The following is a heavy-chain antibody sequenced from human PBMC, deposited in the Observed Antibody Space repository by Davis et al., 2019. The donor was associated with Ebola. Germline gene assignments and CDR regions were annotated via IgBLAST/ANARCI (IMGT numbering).Heavy chain of an antibody. J-gene: IGHJ4*02. D-gene: IGHD3-3*01. V-gene: IGHV3-30*02. Sequence: GGSLRLSCAASGFTFSSYGIHWVRQAPGKGLEWVSFIRYDGSREYYADSVKGRFTVSRDNSKNTLYLQMSGLRTEDTAVYYCAREGKIFGCDYWGQGALVTVSS. CDR3: AREGKIFGCDY. CDR1: GFTFSSYG. CDR2: IRYDGSRE.